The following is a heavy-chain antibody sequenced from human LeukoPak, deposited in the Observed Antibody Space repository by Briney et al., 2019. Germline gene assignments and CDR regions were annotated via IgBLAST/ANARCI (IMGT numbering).Heavy chain of an antibody. CDR3: ATGLWFGKYLDV. V-gene: IGHV1-18*01. CDR1: GYSENFYG. CDR2: ISAQHGQT. Sequence: ASVKVSCKTSGYSENFYGITWVRQVAGQGLEWMGWISAQHGQTEYAPNSQDRVTMTTDTYTNTAYMELSSLRSEDTAVYYCATGLWFGKYLDVWGKGTTVTISS. D-gene: IGHD3-10*01. J-gene: IGHJ6*04.